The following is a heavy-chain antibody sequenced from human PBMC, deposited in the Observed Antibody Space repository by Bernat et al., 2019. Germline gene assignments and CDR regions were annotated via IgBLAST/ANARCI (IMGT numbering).Heavy chain of an antibody. J-gene: IGHJ4*02. CDR2: IYYSGST. CDR1: GGSISSSSYY. CDR3: ARVGYRSGGSCYDDDY. D-gene: IGHD2-15*01. Sequence: QLQLQESGPGLVKPSETLSLTCTVSGGSISSSSYYWGWIRQPPGKGLEWIGSIYYSGSTYYNPSLKSRVTISVDTSKNQFSLKLSSVTAADTAVYYCARVGYRSGGSCYDDDYWGQGTLVTVSS. V-gene: IGHV4-39*01.